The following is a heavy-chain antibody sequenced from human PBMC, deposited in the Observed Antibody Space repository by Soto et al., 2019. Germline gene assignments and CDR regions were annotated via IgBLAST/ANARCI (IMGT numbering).Heavy chain of an antibody. Sequence: PGGSLRLSCAAYGLTLIDLYIDWVRQTRWNGREWVGGSRNKDKSYSGEYAASVKGTLPITKYNSTNSLYLQMSCLKAEDTAVYYFVRGHGSFDYWGKGPV. D-gene: IGHD3-10*01. CDR1: GLTLIDLY. J-gene: IGHJ4*02. CDR3: VRGHGSFDY. CDR2: SRNKDKSYSG. V-gene: IGHV3-72*01.